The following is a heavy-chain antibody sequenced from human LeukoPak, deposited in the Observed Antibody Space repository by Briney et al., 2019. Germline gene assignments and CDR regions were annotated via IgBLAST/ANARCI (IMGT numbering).Heavy chain of an antibody. Sequence: GESLKISCKGSGYSFTSYWISWVRQMPGKGLEWMGRIDPSDSYTNFSPSFQGHVIISADKSTSTAYLQWSSLKASDTAMYYCASQTGDSSGYRYWYFDLWGRGTLVTVSS. CDR3: ASQTGDSSGYRYWYFDL. J-gene: IGHJ2*01. CDR2: IDPSDSYT. D-gene: IGHD3-22*01. V-gene: IGHV5-10-1*01. CDR1: GYSFTSYW.